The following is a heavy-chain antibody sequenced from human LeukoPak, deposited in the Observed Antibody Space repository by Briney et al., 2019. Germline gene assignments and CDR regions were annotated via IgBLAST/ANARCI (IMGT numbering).Heavy chain of an antibody. D-gene: IGHD4-23*01. CDR2: ISWNSGSI. CDR3: AKDFYGGNSYYYYGMDV. Sequence: PGRSLRLSCAASGFTFDDYAMHWVRQAPGKGLEWVSGISWNSGSIGYADSVKGRFTISRDNAKNSLYLQMNSLRAEDTALYYCAKDFYGGNSYYYYGMDVWGQGTTVTVSS. J-gene: IGHJ6*02. V-gene: IGHV3-9*01. CDR1: GFTFDDYA.